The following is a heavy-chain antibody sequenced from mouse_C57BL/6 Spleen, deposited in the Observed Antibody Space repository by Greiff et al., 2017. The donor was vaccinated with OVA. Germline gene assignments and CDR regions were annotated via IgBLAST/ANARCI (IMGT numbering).Heavy chain of an antibody. D-gene: IGHD1-1*01. Sequence: VQLKESGPGLVAPSQSLSITCTVSGFSLTSYGVHWVRQPPGKGLEWLVVIWSDGSTTYNSALKSRLSISKDNSKSQVFLKMNSLQTDDTAMYYCARGGHYYGSSYEDFDVWGTGTTVTVSS. CDR3: ARGGHYYGSSYEDFDV. J-gene: IGHJ1*03. V-gene: IGHV2-6*03. CDR2: IWSDGST. CDR1: GFSLTSYG.